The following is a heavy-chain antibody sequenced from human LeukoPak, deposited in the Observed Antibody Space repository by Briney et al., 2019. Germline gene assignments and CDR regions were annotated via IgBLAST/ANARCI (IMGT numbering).Heavy chain of an antibody. J-gene: IGHJ3*02. Sequence: PSETLSLTCTVSGGSTGSDYWSWIRQPPGKGLEWIAYVYYSGVTSYNPSLKSRITISVDTSKNQFSLKLSSVTAADTAVYYCARVFSGSFDIWGQGTMVTVSS. CDR3: ARVFSGSFDI. CDR2: VYYSGVT. D-gene: IGHD1-26*01. CDR1: GGSTGSDY. V-gene: IGHV4-59*08.